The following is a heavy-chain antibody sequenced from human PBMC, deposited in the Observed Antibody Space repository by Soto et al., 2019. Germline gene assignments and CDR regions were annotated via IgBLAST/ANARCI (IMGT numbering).Heavy chain of an antibody. Sequence: GGSLRLSCAASGFTFSDYYMDWVRQAPGQGLEWVGRIRNKANNYNTEYAASVRGRFTISRDDSEKSLFLQMNSLKPEDTAVYYCGRHLTQISSSADYWGQGTLVTVSS. D-gene: IGHD6-6*01. CDR1: GFTFSDYY. J-gene: IGHJ4*02. V-gene: IGHV3-72*01. CDR2: IRNKANNYNT. CDR3: GRHLTQISSSADY.